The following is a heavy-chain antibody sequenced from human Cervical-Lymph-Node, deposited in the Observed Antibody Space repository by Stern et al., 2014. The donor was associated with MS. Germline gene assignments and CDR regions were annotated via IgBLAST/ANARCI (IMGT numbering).Heavy chain of an antibody. Sequence: VQLVESGPGLVKPSETLSLTCTVSGGSVSSGSYYWSWIRQPPGKGLEWIGYIYYSGSTNYNPSLKSRVTISVDTSKNQFSLKLSSVTAADTAVYYCARVDRWFDPWGQGTLVTVSS. D-gene: IGHD1-14*01. V-gene: IGHV4-61*01. CDR2: IYYSGST. CDR3: ARVDRWFDP. CDR1: GGSVSSGSYY. J-gene: IGHJ5*02.